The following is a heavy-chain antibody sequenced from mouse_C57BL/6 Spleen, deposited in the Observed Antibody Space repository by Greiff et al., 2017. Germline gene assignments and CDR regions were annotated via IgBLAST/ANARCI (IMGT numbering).Heavy chain of an antibody. Sequence: EVQVVESGPGLVKPSQSLSLTCSVTGYSITSGYYWNWIRQFPGNKLEWMGYISYDGSNNYNPSLKNRISITRDTSKNQFFLKLNSVTTEDTATYDCARDHSSEGFAYWGQGTLVTVSA. V-gene: IGHV3-6*01. J-gene: IGHJ3*01. D-gene: IGHD2-10*02. CDR2: ISYDGSN. CDR3: ARDHSSEGFAY. CDR1: GYSITSGYY.